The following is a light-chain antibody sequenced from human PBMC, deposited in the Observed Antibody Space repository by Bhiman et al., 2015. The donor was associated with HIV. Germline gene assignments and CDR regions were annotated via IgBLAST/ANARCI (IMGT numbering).Light chain of an antibody. CDR3: SSYTSSSPSHV. V-gene: IGLV2-14*03. CDR1: GSDVGGYNH. Sequence: QSALTQPASVSGSPGQSITISCTGSGSDVGGYNHVSWYQQHPGKAPKLMIYDVSNRPSGVSNRFSGSKSGNTASLTISGLHAEDEADYYCSSYTSSSPSHVFGTGTKVTVL. CDR2: DVS. J-gene: IGLJ1*01.